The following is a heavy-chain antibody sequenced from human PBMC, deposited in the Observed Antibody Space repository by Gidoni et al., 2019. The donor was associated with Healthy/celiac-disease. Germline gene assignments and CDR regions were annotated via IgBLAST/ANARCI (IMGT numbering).Heavy chain of an antibody. CDR3: ARNESITMIVVVITWSVGWYFDL. CDR1: GFSLSNARMG. D-gene: IGHD3-22*01. CDR2: IFSNDEK. Sequence: QVTLKESGPVLVKPTETLTLTCTVSGFSLSNARMGVSWIRQPPGKALEWLAHIFSNDEKSYSTSLTSRLTISKDTSKSQVVLTMTNMDPVDTATYYCARNESITMIVVVITWSVGWYFDLWGRGTLVTVSS. V-gene: IGHV2-26*01. J-gene: IGHJ2*01.